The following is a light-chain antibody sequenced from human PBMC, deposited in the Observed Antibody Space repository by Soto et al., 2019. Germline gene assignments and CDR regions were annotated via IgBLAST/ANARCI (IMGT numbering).Light chain of an antibody. CDR3: LQDYTFPWT. CDR1: QGIRND. J-gene: IGKJ1*01. V-gene: IGKV1-6*01. Sequence: IQMTRSPSTLPASVGDRVTITCRASQGIRNDLGWYQQKPGKAPKLLIYAASILQTGVPSRFSGGESGTDFTLTISNLQPEDFATYYCLQDYTFPWTYGQGTKVDIK. CDR2: AAS.